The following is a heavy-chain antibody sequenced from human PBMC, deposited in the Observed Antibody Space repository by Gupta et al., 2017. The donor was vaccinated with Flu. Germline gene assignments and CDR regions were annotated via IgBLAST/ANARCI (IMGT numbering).Heavy chain of an antibody. CDR3: ATVTSGC. Sequence: EMQLVESGGGLVQPGASLRLSYAASVLTFSTSFLQWVRQAPGKGLVWVSRINPDGSSTTYAESVKGRFTISRDNAKNTLYLQMNSLGDDDTAVYYCATVTSGCWGQGTLVTVSS. CDR1: VLTFSTSF. CDR2: INPDGSST. D-gene: IGHD4-17*01. J-gene: IGHJ4*02. V-gene: IGHV3-74*03.